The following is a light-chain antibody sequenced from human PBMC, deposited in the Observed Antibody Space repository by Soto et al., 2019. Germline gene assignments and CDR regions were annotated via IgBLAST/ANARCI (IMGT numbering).Light chain of an antibody. V-gene: IGKV3-11*01. J-gene: IGKJ3*01. Sequence: ETVLTQSPATLSLSPGERATLSCRASQSISSSLAWYQQTPGQAPRLLIYDASKRATGIPARFSGSGSGTDFILTITSLEPEDFAVYFCQQRFTWPSFGPGTKVDIK. CDR1: QSISSS. CDR2: DAS. CDR3: QQRFTWPS.